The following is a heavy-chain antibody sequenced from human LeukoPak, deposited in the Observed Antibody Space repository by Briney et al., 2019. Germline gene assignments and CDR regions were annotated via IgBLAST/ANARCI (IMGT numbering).Heavy chain of an antibody. J-gene: IGHJ3*02. D-gene: IGHD2-8*01. CDR1: GYSFSIYW. CDR2: INPADSDT. V-gene: IGHV5-51*01. CDR3: ARAGSIAVMPIDAFDT. Sequence: GESLNISCQGSGYSFSIYWIGWVRQMPGKGLEWMGIINPADSDTKYSPSFQGQVTISVDKSSSTAYLQWSSLRASDTAMYYCARAGSIAVMPIDAFDTWGQGTMVTVSS.